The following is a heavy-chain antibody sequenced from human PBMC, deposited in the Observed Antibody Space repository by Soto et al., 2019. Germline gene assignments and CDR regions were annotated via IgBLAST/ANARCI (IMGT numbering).Heavy chain of an antibody. V-gene: IGHV4-61*08. D-gene: IGHD3-22*01. CDR1: SVGFD. Sequence: SVGFDGSRIMKKTGKGLEWIGYIYYSGSTNYNPSLKSRVTISVDTSKNQFSLKLSSVTAADTAVYYCAGDQTGRTMTPSMDVPGQRTTGTVSS. CDR2: IYYSGST. J-gene: IGHJ6*02. CDR3: AGDQTGRTMTPSMDV.